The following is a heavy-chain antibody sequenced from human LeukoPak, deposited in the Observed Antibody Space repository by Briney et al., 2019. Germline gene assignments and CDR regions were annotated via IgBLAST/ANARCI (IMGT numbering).Heavy chain of an antibody. D-gene: IGHD1-7*01. J-gene: IGHJ5*02. V-gene: IGHV3-23*01. CDR2: ISGSGGST. Sequence: GGSLRLSCAASGFTFSNYAMRWARQAPGKGLEWVSGISGSGGSTYYADSVKGRFTISRDNSKNTLYLQMNSLRAEDTAVYYCAKASDNWNYENWFDPWGQGTLVTVSS. CDR3: AKASDNWNYENWFDP. CDR1: GFTFSNYA.